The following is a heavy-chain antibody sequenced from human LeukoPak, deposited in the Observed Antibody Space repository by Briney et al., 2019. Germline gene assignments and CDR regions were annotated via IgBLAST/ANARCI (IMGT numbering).Heavy chain of an antibody. CDR1: GGTFSSYA. D-gene: IGHD3-9*01. V-gene: IGHV1-69*06. Sequence: GASVKVSCKASGGTFSSYAISWVRQAPGQGLEWMGGIIPIFGTANYAQKFQGRVTITADKSTSTAYMELSSLRSEDTAVYYCAISGPHGHYDILTNPYYFDYWGQGTLVTVSS. J-gene: IGHJ4*02. CDR2: IIPIFGTA. CDR3: AISGPHGHYDILTNPYYFDY.